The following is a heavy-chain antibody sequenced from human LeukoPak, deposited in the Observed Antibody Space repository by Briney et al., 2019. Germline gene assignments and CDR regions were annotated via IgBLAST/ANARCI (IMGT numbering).Heavy chain of an antibody. D-gene: IGHD3-22*01. V-gene: IGHV4-39*01. Sequence: SETLSLTCTVSGGSISSYYWGWIRQPPGKGLEWIGSIYYSGSTYYNPSLKSRVTISVDTSKNQFSLKLSSVTAADTAVYYCARLYDRRAFGIWGQGTMVTVSS. CDR1: GGSISSYY. CDR2: IYYSGST. CDR3: ARLYDRRAFGI. J-gene: IGHJ3*02.